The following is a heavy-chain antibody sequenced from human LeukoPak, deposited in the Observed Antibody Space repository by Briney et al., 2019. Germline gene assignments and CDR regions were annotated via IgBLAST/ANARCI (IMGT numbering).Heavy chain of an antibody. CDR2: ISYDGSNK. J-gene: IGHJ6*04. V-gene: IGHV3-30-3*01. CDR1: GFTFSSYA. D-gene: IGHD6-13*01. Sequence: GRSLRLSCAASGFTFSSYAMHWVRQAPGKGLEWVAVISYDGSNKYYADSVKGRFTISRDNSKNTLYLQMNSLRSEDTAVYYCARVSSWDDYGMDVWGKGTTVTVSS. CDR3: ARVSSWDDYGMDV.